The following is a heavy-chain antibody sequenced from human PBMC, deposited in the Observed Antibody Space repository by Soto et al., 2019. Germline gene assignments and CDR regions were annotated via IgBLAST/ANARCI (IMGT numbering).Heavy chain of an antibody. J-gene: IGHJ4*02. D-gene: IGHD1-26*01. CDR1: GFTFSSYA. V-gene: IGHV3-23*01. CDR2: ISGSGGST. CDR3: ARRGSGSDYDY. Sequence: EVQLLESGGGLVQPGGSLRLSCAASGFTFSSYAMRWVRQATVKGLEWVSAISGSGGSTYYAESVKGRFTISRDNSKNTLYLQMNSLRAEDTAVYYCARRGSGSDYDYWGQGTLVTVSS.